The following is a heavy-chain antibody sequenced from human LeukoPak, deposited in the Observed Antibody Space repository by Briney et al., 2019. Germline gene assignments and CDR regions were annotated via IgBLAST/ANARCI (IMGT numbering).Heavy chain of an antibody. CDR3: ARDLWSITMSL. CDR1: GYTFTGYY. CDR2: IIPIFGTA. J-gene: IGHJ4*02. D-gene: IGHD3-10*02. V-gene: IGHV1-69*05. Sequence: SVKVSCKASGYTFTGYYMHWVRQAPGQGLEWMGGIIPIFGTANYAQKFQGRVTITTDESTSTAYMELSSLRSEDTAVYYCARDLWSITMSLWGQGTLVTVSS.